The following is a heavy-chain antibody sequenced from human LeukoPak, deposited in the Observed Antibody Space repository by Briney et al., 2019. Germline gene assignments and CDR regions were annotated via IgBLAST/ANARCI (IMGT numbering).Heavy chain of an antibody. CDR1: GGSISSSSYY. CDR3: ARLARLPKYCSGDCYFSRVLGPRFDY. V-gene: IGHV4-39*01. Sequence: SETLSLTCTVSGGSISSSSYYWGWIRQPPGKGLEWIGSIYYTGSTYYNPSLKSRVTISVDTSKNQFSLKLSSVTAADTAVYYCARLARLPKYCSGDCYFSRVLGPRFDYWGQGTLVTVSS. D-gene: IGHD2-21*01. CDR2: IYYTGST. J-gene: IGHJ4*02.